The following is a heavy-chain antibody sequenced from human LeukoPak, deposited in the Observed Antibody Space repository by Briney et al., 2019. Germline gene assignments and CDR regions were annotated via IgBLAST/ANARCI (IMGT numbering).Heavy chain of an antibody. CDR3: AKRDRIKQQLGYFDY. CDR1: GFTFSSYS. V-gene: IGHV3-21*01. CDR2: ISSSSSYI. J-gene: IGHJ4*02. D-gene: IGHD6-13*01. Sequence: GGSLRLPCAASGFTFSSYSMNWVRQAPGKGLEWVSSISSSSSYIYYADSVKGRFTISRDNSKNTLYLQMNSLRAEDTAVYYCAKRDRIKQQLGYFDYWGQGTLVTVSS.